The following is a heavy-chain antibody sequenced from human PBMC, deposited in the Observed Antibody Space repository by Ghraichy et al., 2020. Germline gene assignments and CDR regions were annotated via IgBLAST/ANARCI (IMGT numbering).Heavy chain of an antibody. Sequence: SVKVSCKASGGTFSSYTISWVRQAPGQGLEWMGRIIPILGIANYAQKFQGRVTITADKSTSTAYMELSSLRSEDTAVYYCARADNSGTSGYYYYGMDVWGQGTTVTVSS. V-gene: IGHV1-69*02. D-gene: IGHD2-21*01. J-gene: IGHJ6*02. CDR2: IIPILGIA. CDR3: ARADNSGTSGYYYYGMDV. CDR1: GGTFSSYT.